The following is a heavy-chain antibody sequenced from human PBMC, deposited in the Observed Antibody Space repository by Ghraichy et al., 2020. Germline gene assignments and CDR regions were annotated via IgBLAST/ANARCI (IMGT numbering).Heavy chain of an antibody. V-gene: IGHV3-7*01. CDR3: ASNRWG. CDR1: GFTFSSFR. Sequence: GGSLRLSCAASGFTFSSFRMYWVRQAPGKGLEWVANINTDGSGKYYVDSVKGRFTISRDNAKNSLFLLMNSLRVEDTAVYYCASNRWGWGQGTQVTVSS. J-gene: IGHJ4*02. D-gene: IGHD2/OR15-2a*01. CDR2: INTDGSGK.